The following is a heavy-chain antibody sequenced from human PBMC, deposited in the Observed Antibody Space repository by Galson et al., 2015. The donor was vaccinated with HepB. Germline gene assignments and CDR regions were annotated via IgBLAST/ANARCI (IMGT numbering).Heavy chain of an antibody. Sequence: SVKVSCKASGGTFSSYAISWVRQAPGQGLEWMGGIIPIFGTANYAQKFQGRVTITADESTNTAYMELSSLRSEDTAVYYCASGIRPAAMDAFDIWGQGTMVTVSS. CDR2: IIPIFGTA. J-gene: IGHJ3*02. CDR3: ASGIRPAAMDAFDI. D-gene: IGHD2-2*01. CDR1: GGTFSSYA. V-gene: IGHV1-69*13.